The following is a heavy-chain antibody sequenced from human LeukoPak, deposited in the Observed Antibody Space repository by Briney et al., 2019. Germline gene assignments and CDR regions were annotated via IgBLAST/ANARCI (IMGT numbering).Heavy chain of an antibody. CDR2: IYYSGST. D-gene: IGHD3-9*01. CDR1: GGSISSGGYY. Sequence: SETLSLTCTVSGGSISSGGYYWSWIRQHPGKGLEWIVYIYYSGSTYYNPSLKSRVTISVDTSKNQFSLKLSSVTAADTAVYYCARVVPYYDILTGYPLTPYYFDYWGQGTLVTVSS. J-gene: IGHJ4*02. CDR3: ARVVPYYDILTGYPLTPYYFDY. V-gene: IGHV4-31*03.